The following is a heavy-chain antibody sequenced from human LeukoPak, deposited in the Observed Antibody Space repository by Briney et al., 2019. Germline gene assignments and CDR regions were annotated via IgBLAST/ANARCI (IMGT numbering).Heavy chain of an antibody. D-gene: IGHD3-16*01. V-gene: IGHV1-69*06. CDR1: GGTFSSYA. CDR3: ASSYLNQQSSPLGD. CDR2: IIPIFGTA. Sequence: ASVKVSCKASGGTFSSYAISWVRQAPGQGLEWMGGIIPIFGTANYAQKFQGRVTITADKSTSTAYMELSSLRSEDTAVYYCASSYLNQQSSPLGDWGQGTLVTVSS. J-gene: IGHJ4*02.